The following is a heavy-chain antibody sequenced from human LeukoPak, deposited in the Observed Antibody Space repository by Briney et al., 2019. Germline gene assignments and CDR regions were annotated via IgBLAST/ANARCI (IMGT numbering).Heavy chain of an antibody. Sequence: LSLTCTVSGGSIRSSYYYWGWIRQAPGKGLEWVSYISSSSSYTNYADSVKGRFTISRDNAKNSLYLQMNSLRAEDTAVYYCARAPHYSNYGPYYYGMDVWGQGTTVTVSS. D-gene: IGHD4-11*01. J-gene: IGHJ6*02. CDR2: ISSSSSYT. CDR3: ARAPHYSNYGPYYYGMDV. CDR1: GGSIRSSYYY. V-gene: IGHV3-11*06.